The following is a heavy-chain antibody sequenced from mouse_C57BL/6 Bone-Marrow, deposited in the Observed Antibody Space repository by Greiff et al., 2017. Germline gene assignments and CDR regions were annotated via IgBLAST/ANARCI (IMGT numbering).Heavy chain of an antibody. CDR2: ISSGSSTI. CDR3: AREDYYGSSFFDY. V-gene: IGHV5-17*01. CDR1: GFTFSDYG. D-gene: IGHD1-1*01. Sequence: EVQVVESGGGLVKPGGSLKLSCAASGFTFSDYGMHWVRQAPEKGLEWVAYISSGSSTIYYADTVKGRFTISRDNAKNTLFLQMTSLRSEDTAMYYGAREDYYGSSFFDYWGQGTTLTVSS. J-gene: IGHJ2*01.